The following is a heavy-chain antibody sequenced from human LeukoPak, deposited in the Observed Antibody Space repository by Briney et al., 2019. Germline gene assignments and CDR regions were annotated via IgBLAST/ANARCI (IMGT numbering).Heavy chain of an antibody. CDR1: GYTFTSYY. V-gene: IGHV1-46*01. D-gene: IGHD3-10*01. CDR3: ARGPSLWFGELLGLLWY. J-gene: IGHJ4*02. CDR2: INPSGGST. Sequence: GASVKVSCKASGYTFTSYYMHWVRQAPGQGLEWMGIINPSGGSTSYAQKFQGRGTMTRDTSTSTVYTQLSSLRSEDTAVYYCARGPSLWFGELLGLLWYWGQGTLVTVSS.